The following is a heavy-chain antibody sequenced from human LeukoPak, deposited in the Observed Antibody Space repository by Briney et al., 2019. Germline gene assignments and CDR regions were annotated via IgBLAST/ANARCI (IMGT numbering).Heavy chain of an antibody. CDR2: IKQDGSEK. CDR3: GRWEFFSITSCLVGDY. V-gene: IGHV3-7*01. J-gene: IGHJ4*02. Sequence: PGGSLRLSCAASGFTFSSYWMSWVRQAPGKGLEWVANIKQDGSEKYYVDSVKGRFTISRDNAKNSLYLQMNSLRAEDTAVYYCGRWEFFSITSCLVGDYWGQGTLVPVSS. CDR1: GFTFSSYW. D-gene: IGHD2-2*01.